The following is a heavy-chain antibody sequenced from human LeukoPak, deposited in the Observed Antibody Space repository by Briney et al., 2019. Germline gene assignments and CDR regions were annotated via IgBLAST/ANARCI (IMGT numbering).Heavy chain of an antibody. J-gene: IGHJ6*02. CDR1: GFTFSSYG. CDR3: ARGAPYYYYGMDV. V-gene: IGHV1-46*01. CDR2: INPSGGST. Sequence: GRSLRLSCAASGFTFSSYGMHWVRQAPGQGLEWMGIINPSGGSTSYAQKFQGRVTMTRDTSTSTVYMELSSLRSEDTAVYYCARGAPYYYYGMDVWGQGTTVTVSS.